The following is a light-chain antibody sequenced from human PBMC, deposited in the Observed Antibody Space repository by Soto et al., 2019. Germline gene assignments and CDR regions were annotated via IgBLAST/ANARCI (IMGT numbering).Light chain of an antibody. Sequence: QSALTQPASVSGSPGQSITISCTGTSSDVGGYNYVSWYQQHPGKAPKLMISEVSNRPSGVSNRFSGSKSGNTASLTISGLQAENEADYYCSSYTSISTHVFGTGTKVTVL. J-gene: IGLJ1*01. CDR1: SSDVGGYNY. V-gene: IGLV2-14*01. CDR2: EVS. CDR3: SSYTSISTHV.